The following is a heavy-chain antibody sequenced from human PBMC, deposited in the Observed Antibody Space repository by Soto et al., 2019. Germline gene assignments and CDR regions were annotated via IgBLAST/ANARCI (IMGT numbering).Heavy chain of an antibody. Sequence: ASVKVSCKASGYTFSSYHISWVRQAPGQGLEWMGGIIPIFATADYAQKFQGRVTITADESTSTAYMELSSLRSEDTAVYYCAQCLLGVDYYYGMDVWGQGTTVTVSS. V-gene: IGHV1-69*13. CDR3: AQCLLGVDYYYGMDV. J-gene: IGHJ6*02. D-gene: IGHD3-16*01. CDR2: IIPIFATA. CDR1: GYTFSSYH.